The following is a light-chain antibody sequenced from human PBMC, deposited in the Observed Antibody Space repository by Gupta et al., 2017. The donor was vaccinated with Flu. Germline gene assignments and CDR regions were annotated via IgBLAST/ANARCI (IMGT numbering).Light chain of an antibody. V-gene: IGKV1-9*01. CDR1: QSISSY. Sequence: PSFLSASVGDRVTITCRASQSISSYVGWYQQKPGKAPKLLIYAASKLQSGVPSRFSGSGSGRQFTLTIRSLQPEDFATYFCQQVNSYPHTFGQGTKLEIK. CDR2: AAS. J-gene: IGKJ2*01. CDR3: QQVNSYPHT.